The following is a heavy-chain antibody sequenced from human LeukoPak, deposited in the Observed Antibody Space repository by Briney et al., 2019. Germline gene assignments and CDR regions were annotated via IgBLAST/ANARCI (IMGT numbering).Heavy chain of an antibody. D-gene: IGHD3-22*01. V-gene: IGHV1-69*01. CDR2: IIPIFGTA. CDR1: GGTFGSYA. J-gene: IGHJ5*02. CDR3: ASFLVSSGYYYSP. Sequence: SVKVSCKASGGTFGSYAISWVRQAPGQGLEWMGGIIPIFGTANYAQKFQGRVTITADESTSTAYMELSSLRSEDTAVYYCASFLVSSGYYYSPWGQGTLVTVSS.